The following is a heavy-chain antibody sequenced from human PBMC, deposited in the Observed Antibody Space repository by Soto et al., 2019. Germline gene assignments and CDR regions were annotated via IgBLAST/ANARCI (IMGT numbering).Heavy chain of an antibody. V-gene: IGHV4-31*03. CDR2: IYYSGST. D-gene: IGHD3-22*01. J-gene: IGHJ4*01. CDR1: GGSISSGCYY. CDR3: TTDSYFTLKLVRFDY. Sequence: SETLSLTCTVSGGSISSGCYYWSWIRQHPGKGLEWIGYIYYSGSTYYNPSLKSRVTISVDTSKNQFSLKLSSVTTEDTAVYYCTTDSYFTLKLVRFDYWGLGTLVTVSS.